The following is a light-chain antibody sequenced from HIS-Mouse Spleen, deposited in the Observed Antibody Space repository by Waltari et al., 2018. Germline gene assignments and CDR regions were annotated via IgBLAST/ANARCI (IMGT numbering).Light chain of an antibody. J-gene: IGLJ2*01. V-gene: IGLV2-14*01. CDR2: EVS. CDR3: SSYTSSSTLVV. Sequence: QSALTQPASVSGSPGQSITISCTGTSRDVGGYNYFSWYQQHPGKAPKLMIYEVSNRPSGVSNRFSGSKSGNTASLTISGLQAEDEADYYCSSYTSSSTLVVFGGGTKLTVL. CDR1: SRDVGGYNY.